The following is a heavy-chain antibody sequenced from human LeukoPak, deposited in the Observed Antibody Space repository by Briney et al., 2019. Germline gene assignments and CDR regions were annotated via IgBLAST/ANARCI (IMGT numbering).Heavy chain of an antibody. CDR3: AMGSEIYYTFDT. CDR1: GGSISSYY. D-gene: IGHD3-10*01. J-gene: IGHJ4*02. Sequence: SETLSLTCTVSGGSISSYYWSWIRQPAGKGLEWIGRIYASGSTNYSPSLKSRVTMSVDTSKNRFSLKLTSVTAADTAVYYCAMGSEIYYTFDTWGQGTLVTVSS. CDR2: IYASGST. V-gene: IGHV4-4*07.